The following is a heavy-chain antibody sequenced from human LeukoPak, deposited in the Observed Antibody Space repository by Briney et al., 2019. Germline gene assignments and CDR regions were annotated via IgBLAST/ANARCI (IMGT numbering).Heavy chain of an antibody. CDR3: ARDGPYYDILTGYYPNWFDP. D-gene: IGHD3-9*01. Sequence: GASVKVSCKASGGTFNNYGINWVRQAPGQGLEWMGGIIPMFNTAIYAQRFQGRVTITADKSTSTAYMELSNLRSEDTAVYYCARDGPYYDILTGYYPNWFDPWGQGALVTASS. CDR2: IIPMFNTA. J-gene: IGHJ5*02. CDR1: GGTFNNYG. V-gene: IGHV1-69*06.